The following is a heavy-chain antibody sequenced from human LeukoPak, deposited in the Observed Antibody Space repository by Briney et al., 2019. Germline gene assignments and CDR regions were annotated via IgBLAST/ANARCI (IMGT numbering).Heavy chain of an antibody. V-gene: IGHV3-48*01. J-gene: IGHJ4*02. D-gene: IGHD5-24*01. Sequence: PGGSLRLSCAASGFTFSSYSMNWVRQAPGKGLEWVSYISSSGSTIYYADSVKGRFTISRDNAKNSLYLQMNSLRAEDTAVYYCARDGRWGGFDYWGQGTLVTVSS. CDR3: ARDGRWGGFDY. CDR1: GFTFSSYS. CDR2: ISSSGSTI.